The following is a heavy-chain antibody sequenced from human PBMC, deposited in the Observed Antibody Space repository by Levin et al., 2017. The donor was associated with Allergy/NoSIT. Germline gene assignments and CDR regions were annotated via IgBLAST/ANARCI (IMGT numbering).Heavy chain of an antibody. CDR3: AKTNVRAVLVLPGMDV. J-gene: IGHJ6*02. CDR2: ISQSGST. D-gene: IGHD3-10*02. V-gene: IGHV4-34*01. Sequence: SETLSLTCAVSGGSFSGNYWTWIRQPPGKGLEWIGEISQSGSTNYNPSLKTRLTITVDKSNNQFSLQLTSVTAAATAVYYCAKTNVRAVLVLPGMDVWGQGTTVTVSS. CDR1: GGSFSGNY.